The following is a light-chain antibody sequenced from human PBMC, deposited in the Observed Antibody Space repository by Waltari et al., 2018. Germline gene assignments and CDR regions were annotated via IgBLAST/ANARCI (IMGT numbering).Light chain of an antibody. Sequence: QSVLTQPPSASGTPGQRVTISCSGSRSNIGSNYVYWYQKLPGTAPKLLIDRNNTPPSCVPARFSGSKSGTSASLAISGLRSEDEADYYCAAWDDSLSGRVFGGGTKVTVL. CDR1: RSNIGSNY. CDR3: AAWDDSLSGRV. CDR2: RNN. V-gene: IGLV1-47*01. J-gene: IGLJ3*02.